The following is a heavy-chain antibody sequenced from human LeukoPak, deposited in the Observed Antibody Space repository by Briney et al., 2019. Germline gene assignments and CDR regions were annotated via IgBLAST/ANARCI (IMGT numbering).Heavy chain of an antibody. CDR3: ARDSNYYDSSGPSDY. V-gene: IGHV3-48*01. Sequence: PGGSLRLSCAASGFIFGDYNMNWVRQAPGKGLEWVSYISSGSSTIYYGDSVKGRFTISRDNAKNSLYLQMNGLTGEDTAVYYCARDSNYYDSSGPSDYWGQGTLVTVSS. D-gene: IGHD3-22*01. CDR2: ISSGSSTI. J-gene: IGHJ4*02. CDR1: GFIFGDYN.